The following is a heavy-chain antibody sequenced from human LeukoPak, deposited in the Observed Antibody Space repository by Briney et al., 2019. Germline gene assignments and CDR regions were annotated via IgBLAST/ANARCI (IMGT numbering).Heavy chain of an antibody. CDR3: ARDVDIVVVVAASDPFQY. CDR2: ISAYNGNT. CDR1: GYTFTSYG. Sequence: ASVKVSRKASGYTFTSYGISWVRQAPGQGLEWMGWISAYNGNTNYAQKLQGRVTMTTDTSTSTAYMELRSLRSDDTAVYYCARDVDIVVVVAASDPFQYWGQGTLVTVSS. V-gene: IGHV1-18*01. D-gene: IGHD2-15*01. J-gene: IGHJ4*02.